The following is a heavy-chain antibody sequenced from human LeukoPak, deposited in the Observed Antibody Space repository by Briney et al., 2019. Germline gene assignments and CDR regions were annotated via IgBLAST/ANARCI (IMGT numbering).Heavy chain of an antibody. CDR3: ARDGGDSSGSFDY. D-gene: IGHD3-22*01. J-gene: IGHJ4*02. CDR2: IYYSGST. CDR1: GGSISSGDYY. Sequence: SETLSLTCTVSGGSISSGDYYWSWIRQPPGKGLEWIGYIYYSGSTNYNPSLKSRVTISVDTSKNQFSLKLSSVTAADTAVYYCARDGGDSSGSFDYWGQGTLVTVSS. V-gene: IGHV4-61*08.